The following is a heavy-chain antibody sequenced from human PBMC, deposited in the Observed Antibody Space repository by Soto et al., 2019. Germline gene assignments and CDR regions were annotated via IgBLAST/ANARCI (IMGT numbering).Heavy chain of an antibody. J-gene: IGHJ6*02. CDR1: GGSISSYY. Sequence: QVQLQESGPGLVKPSETLSLTCTVSGGSISSYYWSWIRQPAGKGLEWIGRIYTSGSTNYNPSLKSRVTMSVDTSKNQFSLKLSSVTAADTAVYYCARDSPPPFSGFYYYGMDVWGQGTTVTVSS. CDR3: ARDSPPPFSGFYYYGMDV. D-gene: IGHD3-22*01. CDR2: IYTSGST. V-gene: IGHV4-4*07.